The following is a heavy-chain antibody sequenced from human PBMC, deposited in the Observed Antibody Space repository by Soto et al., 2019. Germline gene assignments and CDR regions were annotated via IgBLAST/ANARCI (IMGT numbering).Heavy chain of an antibody. CDR3: ARRAEHDYSNYYFDH. J-gene: IGHJ4*02. Sequence: SGPTLVNPTQTLTLTCTFSGFSLSTSGMCVSWIRQLPGKALEWLALIDWDDDKYYSTSLKTRLTISKDTSKNQVVLTMTNMDPVDTATYYCARRAEHDYSNYYFDHWGQGTLVTVSS. V-gene: IGHV2-70*01. CDR2: IDWDDDK. D-gene: IGHD4-4*01. CDR1: GFSLSTSGMC.